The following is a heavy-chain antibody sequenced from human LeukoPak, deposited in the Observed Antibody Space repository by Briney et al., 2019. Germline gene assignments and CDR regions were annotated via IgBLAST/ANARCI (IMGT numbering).Heavy chain of an antibody. V-gene: IGHV3-20*04. CDR2: IKWNGGST. J-gene: IGHJ4*02. Sequence: GGSLRLSCAASGFTFDDYGMSWVRQAPGKGLEWVSGIKWNGGSTGYADSVKGRFTISRDNAKNTLYLQMNSLRAEDTAVYYCARAQLWSHFDYWGQGTLVTVSS. CDR3: ARAQLWSHFDY. CDR1: GFTFDDYG. D-gene: IGHD5-18*01.